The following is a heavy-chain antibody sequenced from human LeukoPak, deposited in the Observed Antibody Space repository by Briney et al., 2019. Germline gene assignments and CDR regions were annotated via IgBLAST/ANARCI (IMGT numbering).Heavy chain of an antibody. CDR1: GYTLTSYD. J-gene: IGHJ6*03. Sequence: ASVKVSCKASGYTLTSYDINWVRQATGQGLERMGWMNPNSGNTGYAQKFQGRVTITRNTSISTAYMELSSLRSEDTAVYYCARGSVVPAAITYYYYYMDVWGKGTTVTVSS. D-gene: IGHD2-2*02. V-gene: IGHV1-8*03. CDR3: ARGSVVPAAITYYYYYMDV. CDR2: MNPNSGNT.